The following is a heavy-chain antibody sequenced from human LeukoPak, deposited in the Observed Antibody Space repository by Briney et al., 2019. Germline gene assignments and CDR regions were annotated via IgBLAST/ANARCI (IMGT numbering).Heavy chain of an antibody. CDR1: GYSFTSYW. CDR2: I. V-gene: IGHV5-51*01. D-gene: IGHD6-25*01. J-gene: IGHJ6*03. Sequence: GESLKISCKGSGYSFTSYWIGWVRQMPGKGLEGMGIIYSPSFQGQVTISADKSISPAFLHWSSLKASDTALYYCARFRLGYHYYMDVWGKGTTVTVSS. CDR3: ARFRLGYHYYMDV.